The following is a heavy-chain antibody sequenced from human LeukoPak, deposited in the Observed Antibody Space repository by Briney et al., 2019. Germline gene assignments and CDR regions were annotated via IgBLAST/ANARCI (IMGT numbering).Heavy chain of an antibody. V-gene: IGHV3-11*01. CDR3: ARDSRLWFGELRFDP. CDR1: GFTFSDYY. J-gene: IGHJ5*02. CDR2: ISSSVSTI. D-gene: IGHD3-10*01. Sequence: GGSLRLSCAASGFTFSDYYMRWIRQAPGKGREWGSYISSSVSTIYYADSVKGRFTISRDNPKNSLYLQMNSLRAEDTAVYYCARDSRLWFGELRFDPWGQGTLVTVSS.